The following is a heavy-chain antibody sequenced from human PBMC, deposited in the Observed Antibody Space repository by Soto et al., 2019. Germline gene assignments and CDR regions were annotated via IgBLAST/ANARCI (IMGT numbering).Heavy chain of an antibody. Sequence: QVQLVQSGAEVKKPGSSVKVSCKASGGTFSSYAISWVRQAPGQGREWMGGIIHIFGTSNYAQKFQGRVTITADESTRTAYMELSSRRAEDTGVYYWASPDRGGSYYYYGMDVWGQGTTVTVSS. CDR1: GGTFSSYA. CDR2: IIHIFGTS. V-gene: IGHV1-69*01. CDR3: ASPDRGGSYYYYGMDV. J-gene: IGHJ6*02. D-gene: IGHD3-10*01.